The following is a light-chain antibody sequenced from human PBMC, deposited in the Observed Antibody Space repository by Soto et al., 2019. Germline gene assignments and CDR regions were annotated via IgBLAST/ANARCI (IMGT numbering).Light chain of an antibody. Sequence: QSVLTQPASVSGSPGQSITISCTGTTNDIGGYNYVSWYQQHQGKAPKLMIYEVSDRPSGVSIRFSGSKSGNTASLSISGLQAEDEADYYCSSYTHTTTPSCVFGTGTKLTVL. CDR1: TNDIGGYNY. CDR3: SSYTHTTTPSCV. J-gene: IGLJ1*01. CDR2: EVS. V-gene: IGLV2-14*01.